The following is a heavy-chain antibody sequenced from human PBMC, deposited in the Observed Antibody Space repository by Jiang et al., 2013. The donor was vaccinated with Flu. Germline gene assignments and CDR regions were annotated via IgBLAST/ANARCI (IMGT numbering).Heavy chain of an antibody. J-gene: IGHJ4*02. CDR1: GFTFSSYA. D-gene: IGHD1-26*01. Sequence: PGGSLKLSCAASGFTFSSYAMSWVRQAPGKGLEWVSAISGSGGSTYYADSVKGRFTISRDNSKNTLYLQMNSLRAEDTAVYYCAKDHRRVIVGATGVFDYWGQGTLVTVSS. V-gene: IGHV3-23*01. CDR2: ISGSGGST. CDR3: AKDHRRVIVGATGVFDY.